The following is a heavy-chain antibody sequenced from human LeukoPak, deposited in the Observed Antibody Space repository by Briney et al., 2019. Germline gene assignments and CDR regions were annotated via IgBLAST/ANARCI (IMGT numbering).Heavy chain of an antibody. Sequence: GGSLRLSCAASGFAFSSYEMNWVRQAPGKGLEWVSIITSGVGITYYADSVKGRFTVSRDNSKSTLCLQMNSLRAEDTAVYYCAKGDYYDFDYWGQGTLVTVSS. CDR3: AKGDYYDFDY. CDR1: GFAFSSYE. CDR2: ITSGVGIT. D-gene: IGHD3-10*01. V-gene: IGHV3-23*01. J-gene: IGHJ4*02.